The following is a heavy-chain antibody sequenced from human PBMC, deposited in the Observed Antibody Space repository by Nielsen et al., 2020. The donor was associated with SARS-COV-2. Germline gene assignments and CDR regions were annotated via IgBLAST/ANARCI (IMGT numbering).Heavy chain of an antibody. J-gene: IGHJ6*02. D-gene: IGHD4-11*01. CDR2: IIPIFGTE. CDR3: ASYSNYPYYYGMDV. Sequence: SVTVSCQASGCTFSSYAISWVRQAPGQGLEWMGGIIPIFGTENYAQKLQGRVTITADESTSTAYMELSSLRSEDTAVYYCASYSNYPYYYGMDVWGQGTTVTVSS. CDR1: GCTFSSYA. V-gene: IGHV1-69*13.